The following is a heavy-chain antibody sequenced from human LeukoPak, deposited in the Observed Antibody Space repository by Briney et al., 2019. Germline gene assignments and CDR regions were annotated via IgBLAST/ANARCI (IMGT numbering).Heavy chain of an antibody. CDR1: GVSFSGYY. CDR3: ARDSRRYFESNWFDP. J-gene: IGHJ5*02. D-gene: IGHD3-9*01. V-gene: IGHV4-59*01. Sequence: SETLSLTCAVYGVSFSGYYWSWIRQPPGKGLEWIGYIYYSGSTNYNPSLKSRVTISVDTSKNQFSLKLSSVTAADTAVYYCARDSRRYFESNWFDPWGQGTLVTVSS. CDR2: IYYSGST.